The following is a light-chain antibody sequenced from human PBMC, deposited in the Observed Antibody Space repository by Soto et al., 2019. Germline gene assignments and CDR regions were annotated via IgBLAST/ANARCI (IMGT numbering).Light chain of an antibody. Sequence: QSALTQPRSVSGSPGQSVTISCTGTSSDVGGYSYISWYQQHPGKVPKLMVYDVTKRPSGVPDRFSGSKSGSTASLTISGLQAEDEADYYCCSYAGSYTWVFGGGTKLTVL. J-gene: IGLJ3*02. CDR3: CSYAGSYTWV. CDR1: SSDVGGYSY. CDR2: DVT. V-gene: IGLV2-11*01.